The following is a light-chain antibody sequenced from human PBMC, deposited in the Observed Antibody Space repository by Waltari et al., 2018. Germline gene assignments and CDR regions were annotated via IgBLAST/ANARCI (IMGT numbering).Light chain of an antibody. J-gene: IGLJ2*01. CDR2: ESS. CDR3: CSYAGSTTLV. CDR1: SSDVGNYNL. V-gene: IGLV2-23*01. Sequence: QSALTQPASVSGSPGQSITISCIGTSSDVGNYNLVSWYQQNPGKAPKLMIYESSKRPSGVSNRFSGSKSGNTASLTISGLQAEDEADYHCCSYAGSTTLVFGGGTKLTVL.